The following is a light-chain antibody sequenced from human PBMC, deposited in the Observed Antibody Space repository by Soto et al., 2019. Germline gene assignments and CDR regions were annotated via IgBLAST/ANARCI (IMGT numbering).Light chain of an antibody. CDR2: EVS. Sequence: QSVLTQPASVSGSPGQSITISCTGTSSDVGGYNYVSWYQQHPGQAPKLMIFEVSKRPSGVSSRFSGSKSGNTASLTISGLQAEDEADYYSTSYTSSTTFVFGSGTKATVL. CDR3: TSYTSSTTFV. CDR1: SSDVGGYNY. J-gene: IGLJ1*01. V-gene: IGLV2-14*01.